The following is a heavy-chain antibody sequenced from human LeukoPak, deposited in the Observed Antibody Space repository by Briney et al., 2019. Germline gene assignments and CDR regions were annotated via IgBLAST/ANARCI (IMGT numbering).Heavy chain of an antibody. V-gene: IGHV1-18*01. Sequence: GASVKVSCKAFGYTFTSYGISWVRQAPGQALEWMGWISVYTGNTNFVQKLQGRLTMTTDTSTSTAYMELRSLTSDDTAMYFCARAKRSDSSGFSPLVHWGQGTLVTVSS. CDR1: GYTFTSYG. CDR3: ARAKRSDSSGFSPLVH. D-gene: IGHD3-22*01. CDR2: ISVYTGNT. J-gene: IGHJ4*02.